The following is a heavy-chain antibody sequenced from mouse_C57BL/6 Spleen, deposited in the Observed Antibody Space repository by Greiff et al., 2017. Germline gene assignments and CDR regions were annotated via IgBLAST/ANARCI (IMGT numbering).Heavy chain of an antibody. CDR3: ARRIYYGSSHYFDY. J-gene: IGHJ2*01. Sequence: EVMLVESGGGLVKPGGSLKLSCAASGFTFSSYTMSWVRQTPEKRLEWVATISGGGGNTYYPDSVKGRFTISRDNAKNTLYLQMSSLRSEDTALYYCARRIYYGSSHYFDYWGQGTTLTVSS. CDR2: ISGGGGNT. D-gene: IGHD1-1*01. V-gene: IGHV5-9*01. CDR1: GFTFSSYT.